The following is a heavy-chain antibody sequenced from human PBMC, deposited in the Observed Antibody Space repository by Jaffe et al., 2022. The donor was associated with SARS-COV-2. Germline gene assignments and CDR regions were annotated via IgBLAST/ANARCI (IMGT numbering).Heavy chain of an antibody. CDR3: AREGPSYYDILTKGDASDL. CDR1: GFNISDYS. Sequence: EVQLEESGGGLVKPGESLRLSCVASGFNISDYSMNWVRQAPGKGLEWVSSISSSSTYMFYADSVRGRFTISRDNAKNSLFLQMSSLRVDDTAVYYCAREGPSYYDILTKGDASDLWGQGTMVSVSS. V-gene: IGHV3-21*01. CDR2: ISSSSTYM. D-gene: IGHD3-9*01. J-gene: IGHJ3*01.